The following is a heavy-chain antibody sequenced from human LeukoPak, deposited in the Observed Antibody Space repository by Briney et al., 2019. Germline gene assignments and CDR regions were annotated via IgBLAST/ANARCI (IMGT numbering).Heavy chain of an antibody. J-gene: IGHJ4*02. D-gene: IGHD3-22*01. V-gene: IGHV3-23*01. Sequence: PGGSLRLSCAVSGITLSNYGMGWVRQAPGKGLEWVAGISDSGGSTNYADSVKGRFTISRDSPKNTLYLQMTSLRAEDTAVYFCAKRGVVIRVILVGFHKEAYYFDSWGQGALVTVSS. CDR2: ISDSGGST. CDR1: GITLSNYG. CDR3: AKRGVVIRVILVGFHKEAYYFDS.